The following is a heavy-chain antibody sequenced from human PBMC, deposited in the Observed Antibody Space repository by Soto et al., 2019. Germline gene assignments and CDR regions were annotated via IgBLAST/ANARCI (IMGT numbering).Heavy chain of an antibody. D-gene: IGHD2-15*01. Sequence: SETLSLTCTVSGGSISSYYWSWIRQPPGKGLEWIGEINHSGSTNYNPSLKSRVTISVDTSKNQFSLKLSSVTAADTAVYYCARANIVVVVAATRGYYFDYWGQGTLVTVSS. V-gene: IGHV4-34*01. CDR1: GGSISSYY. CDR3: ARANIVVVVAATRGYYFDY. J-gene: IGHJ4*02. CDR2: INHSGST.